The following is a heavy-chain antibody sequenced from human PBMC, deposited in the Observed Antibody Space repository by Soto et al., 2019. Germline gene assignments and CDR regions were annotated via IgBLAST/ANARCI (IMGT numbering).Heavy chain of an antibody. J-gene: IGHJ4*02. CDR2: ISYNGRNK. CDR3: ARQAKIGDRAQFYFDS. CDR1: GFTFSFYA. D-gene: IGHD3-16*01. Sequence: QVQLVESGGDVVQPGRSLRLSCAASGFTFSFYAMHWVRQAPGKGLAWVAGISYNGRNKHYVDSVKGRFTISRDNSQDTLYLQMDSLRPDDTAVYYCARQAKIGDRAQFYFDSWGQGTLVTVSS. V-gene: IGHV3-30*04.